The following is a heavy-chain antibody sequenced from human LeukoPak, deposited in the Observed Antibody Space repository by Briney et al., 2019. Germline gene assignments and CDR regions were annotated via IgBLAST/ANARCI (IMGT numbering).Heavy chain of an antibody. CDR2: IRSSSSYI. CDR3: ARDLDDQGYSFGY. D-gene: IGHD5-18*01. CDR1: GFTFSDYY. V-gene: IGHV3-11*06. Sequence: GGSLRLSCAASGFTFSDYYMSWIRQAPGKGLEWVSSIRSSSSYIYYADSVKGRFMISRDNAKNSLYLQMNSLRAEDTAVYYCARDLDDQGYSFGYWGQGTLVIVSS. J-gene: IGHJ4*02.